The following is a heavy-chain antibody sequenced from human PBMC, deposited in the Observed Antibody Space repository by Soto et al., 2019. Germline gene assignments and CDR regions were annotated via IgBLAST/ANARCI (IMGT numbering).Heavy chain of an antibody. CDR1: GGSFSGYY. CDR3: ASLYYYDSSGFDY. CDR2: INHSGST. Sequence: SETLSLTCAVYGGSFSGYYWSWIRQPPGKGLEWIGEINHSGSTNYNPSLKSRVTISVDTSKNQFSLKLSSVTAADTAVYYCASLYYYDSSGFDYWGQGTLVTVSS. V-gene: IGHV4-34*01. D-gene: IGHD3-22*01. J-gene: IGHJ4*02.